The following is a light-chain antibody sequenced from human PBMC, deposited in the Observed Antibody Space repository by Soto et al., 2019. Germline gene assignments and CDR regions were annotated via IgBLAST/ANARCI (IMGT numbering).Light chain of an antibody. J-gene: IGKJ2*01. CDR1: QSISSY. Sequence: DIQMTQSPSSLSASVGDSVTITCRASQSISSYLNRYQQKPGKAPKLLIYAASSLQSAVPPRLGGGGSGTDFTLPISSLQPEDVATFYCQQRYNTLYTFGQGTKLEIK. V-gene: IGKV1-39*01. CDR2: AAS. CDR3: QQRYNTLYT.